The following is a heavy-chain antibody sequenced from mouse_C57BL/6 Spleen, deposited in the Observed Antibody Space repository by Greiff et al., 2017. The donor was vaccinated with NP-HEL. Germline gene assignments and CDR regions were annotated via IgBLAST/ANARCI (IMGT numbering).Heavy chain of an antibody. CDR2: INPGSGGT. J-gene: IGHJ3*01. Sequence: VQLQQSGAELVRPGTSVKVSCKASGYAFTNYLIEWVKQRPGQGLEWIGVINPGSGGTNYTEKFKGKATLTADKSSSTAYMQLSSLTSEDSAVYFCARYHSNSWFAYWGQGTLVTVSA. CDR1: GYAFTNYL. D-gene: IGHD2-5*01. V-gene: IGHV1-54*01. CDR3: ARYHSNSWFAY.